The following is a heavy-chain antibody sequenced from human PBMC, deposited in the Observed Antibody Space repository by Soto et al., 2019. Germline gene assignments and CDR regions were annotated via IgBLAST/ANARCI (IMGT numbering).Heavy chain of an antibody. CDR1: GYTLNTYG. V-gene: IGHV1-18*01. J-gene: IGHJ4*02. CDR2: ISANNDHT. CDR3: ARGTYFDY. Sequence: QVQLVQSGAEVKKPGASVKVSCKASGYTLNTYGITWVRQAPGQGLEWMGWISANNDHTNYPQKLQRRVTMTTDTSTNTAYMELRSLTSDVTAVYYCARGTYFDYWGQGTLVTVSA.